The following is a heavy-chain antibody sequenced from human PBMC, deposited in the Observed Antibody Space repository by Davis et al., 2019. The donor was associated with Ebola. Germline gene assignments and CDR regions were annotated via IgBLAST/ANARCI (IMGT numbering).Heavy chain of an antibody. D-gene: IGHD6-19*01. CDR3: ARWAGSSGDLRAFDI. CDR1: GGSISSYY. Sequence: SETLSLTCTVSGGSISSYYWSWIRQPPGKGLDWIGYIHYSGSTNYNPSLKSRVTISVDTSKNQFFLKLSSVTAADTAMYYCARWAGSSGDLRAFDIWGQGTMVTVSS. J-gene: IGHJ3*02. CDR2: IHYSGST. V-gene: IGHV4-59*08.